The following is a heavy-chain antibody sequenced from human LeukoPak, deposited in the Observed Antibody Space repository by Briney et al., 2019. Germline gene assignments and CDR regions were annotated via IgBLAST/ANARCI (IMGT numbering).Heavy chain of an antibody. D-gene: IGHD3-9*01. CDR1: GYTSTGYY. J-gene: IGHJ4*02. CDR3: ARRYYDALTGYYPFDH. Sequence: ASVKLSCKASGYTSTGYYMHWVRQAPEQGLEWMGWINPNSGGTNYAQKFQGRVTMTRDTSISTVYMELSRLTSDDTAVFYCARRYYDALTGYYPFDHWGQGTLVTVSS. V-gene: IGHV1-2*02. CDR2: INPNSGGT.